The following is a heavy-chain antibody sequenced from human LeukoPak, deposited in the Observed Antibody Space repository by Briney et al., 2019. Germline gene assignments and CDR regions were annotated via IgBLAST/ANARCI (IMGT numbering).Heavy chain of an antibody. D-gene: IGHD3-22*01. V-gene: IGHV4-39*01. Sequence: SETLSLTCTVSGGSISSSSYYWGWIRQPPGKGLEWIGSIYYSGSTYYNPSLKSRVTISVDTSKSQFSLKLSSVTAADTAVYYCARQPSYYYDSSGYLYYFDYWGQGTLVTVSS. CDR3: ARQPSYYYDSSGYLYYFDY. CDR2: IYYSGST. CDR1: GGSISSSSYY. J-gene: IGHJ4*02.